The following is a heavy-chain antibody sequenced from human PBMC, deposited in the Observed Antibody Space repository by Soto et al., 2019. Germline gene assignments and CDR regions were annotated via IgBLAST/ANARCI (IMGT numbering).Heavy chain of an antibody. CDR1: GFTFSSYG. Sequence: GGSLRLSCAASGFTFSSYGMHWVRQAPGKGLEWVAVISYDGTNKYYADSVKGRFTISRDNSKNTLYLQMNSLRVEDTAVYYWAKDIVYSGSYSDYWGQGTLVTVSS. CDR2: ISYDGTNK. V-gene: IGHV3-30*18. CDR3: AKDIVYSGSYSDY. D-gene: IGHD1-26*01. J-gene: IGHJ4*02.